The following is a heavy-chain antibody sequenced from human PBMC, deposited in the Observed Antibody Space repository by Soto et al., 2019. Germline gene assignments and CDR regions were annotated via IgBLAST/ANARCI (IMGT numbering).Heavy chain of an antibody. J-gene: IGHJ3*02. D-gene: IGHD2-15*01. CDR3: AKDPYGGNCVTAFDI. Sequence: QTWGSLRLSCAASGFTFSSYGMHWVRQAPGQGLEWVAVIWYDGSNKNYADSDTGRFTISRDNPKNTLHLQMHSLRAEDTAVYYRAKDPYGGNCVTAFDIWGRGTMVAVSS. CDR1: GFTFSSYG. V-gene: IGHV3-33*06. CDR2: IWYDGSNK.